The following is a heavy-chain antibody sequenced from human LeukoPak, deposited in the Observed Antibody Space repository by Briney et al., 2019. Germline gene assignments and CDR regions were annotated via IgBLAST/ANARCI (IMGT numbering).Heavy chain of an antibody. J-gene: IGHJ4*02. CDR3: ATATPMVRGVERFDY. D-gene: IGHD3-10*01. Sequence: SVKVSCKVSGYTLTEISMHWVRQAPGKGLEWMGGFDPEDGERIYAQKFQGRVTMTEDTSTDTAYMELSSLRSEDTAVYYCATATPMVRGVERFDYWGQGTLVTVSS. CDR2: FDPEDGER. CDR1: GYTLTEIS. V-gene: IGHV1-24*01.